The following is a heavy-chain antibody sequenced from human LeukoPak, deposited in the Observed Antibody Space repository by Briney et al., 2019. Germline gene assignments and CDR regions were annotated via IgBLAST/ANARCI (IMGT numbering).Heavy chain of an antibody. V-gene: IGHV3-30*18. D-gene: IGHD2-2*01. J-gene: IGHJ6*03. CDR1: GFTFSTYN. Sequence: GGSLRLSCAASGFTFSTYNIHWVRQAPGKGLEWVAVISYDGRNKYYADSVKGRFTISRDYSMNTLYLQMNSLSLEDTAVYYCAKGVAERRYCHSTSCYRYYSYMDVWGKGTTVTVSS. CDR3: AKGVAERRYCHSTSCYRYYSYMDV. CDR2: ISYDGRNK.